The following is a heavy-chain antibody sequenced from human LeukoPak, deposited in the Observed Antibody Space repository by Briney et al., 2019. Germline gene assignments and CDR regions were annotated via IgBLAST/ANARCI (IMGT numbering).Heavy chain of an antibody. CDR2: IIPIFGTA. J-gene: IGHJ6*03. D-gene: IGHD6-19*01. Sequence: SVKVSCKASGGTFSSYAISWVRQAPGQGLEWMGGIIPIFGTANYAQKFQGRVTITADKSTSTAYMELSSLRSEDTAVYYCATDNPDSSGWYGNYYYYYMDVWGKGTTVTVSS. V-gene: IGHV1-69*06. CDR1: GGTFSSYA. CDR3: ATDNPDSSGWYGNYYYYYMDV.